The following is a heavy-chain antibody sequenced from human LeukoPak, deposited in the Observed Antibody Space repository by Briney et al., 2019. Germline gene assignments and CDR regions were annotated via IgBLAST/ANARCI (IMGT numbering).Heavy chain of an antibody. CDR2: INHSGST. CDR1: GGSFSGYN. CDR3: ARPSLAARRNDAFDI. Sequence: SQTLSLTCAVYGGSFSGYNWSWICQPPGKGLEWIGEINHSGSTNYNPSLKSRVTISVDTSKNQFSLKLSSVTAADTAVYYCARPSLAARRNDAFDIWGQGTMVTVSS. V-gene: IGHV4-34*01. J-gene: IGHJ3*02. D-gene: IGHD6-6*01.